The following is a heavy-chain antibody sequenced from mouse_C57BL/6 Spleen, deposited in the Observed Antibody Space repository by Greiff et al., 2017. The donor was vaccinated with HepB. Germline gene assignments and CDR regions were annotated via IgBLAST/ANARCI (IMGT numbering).Heavy chain of an antibody. Sequence: EVQVVESGEGLVKPGGSLKLSCAASGFTFSSYAMSWVRQTPEKRLEWVAYISSGGDYIYYADTVKGRFTISRDNARNTLYLQMSSLKSEDTAMYYCTRGNYGNYGGDAMDYWGQGTSVTVSS. CDR1: GFTFSSYA. CDR2: ISSGGDYI. J-gene: IGHJ4*01. D-gene: IGHD2-1*01. V-gene: IGHV5-9-1*02. CDR3: TRGNYGNYGGDAMDY.